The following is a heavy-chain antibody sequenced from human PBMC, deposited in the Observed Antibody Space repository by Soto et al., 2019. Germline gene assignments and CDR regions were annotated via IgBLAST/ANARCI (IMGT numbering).Heavy chain of an antibody. D-gene: IGHD2-15*01. J-gene: IGHJ1*01. CDR2: IYPGDSDT. CDR3: ARPYCSGGSCYTYFQH. CDR1: GYSFTSYW. Sequence: PGESLKISCKGSGYSFTSYWIGWVRQMPGKGLEWMGIIYPGDSDTRYSPSFQGQVTISADKSISTAYLQWSSQKASDTAMYYCARPYCSGGSCYTYFQHSGQGTLVTVSS. V-gene: IGHV5-51*01.